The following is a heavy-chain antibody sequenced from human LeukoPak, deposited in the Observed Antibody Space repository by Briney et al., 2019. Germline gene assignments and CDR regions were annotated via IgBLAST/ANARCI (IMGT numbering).Heavy chain of an antibody. CDR1: GGSLSSSSYY. V-gene: IGHV4-39*01. D-gene: IGHD3-9*01. CDR2: IYETGST. J-gene: IGHJ3*01. CDR3: VRPDDNSFDF. Sequence: SETLSLTCSVSGGSLSSSSYYWGWNRQPRGRGLEWIGNIYETGSTNYNPSLKSRVTISVDTSKNQFSLKLSSVTAADTAVYYCVRPDDNSFDFWGQGTMVTVSS.